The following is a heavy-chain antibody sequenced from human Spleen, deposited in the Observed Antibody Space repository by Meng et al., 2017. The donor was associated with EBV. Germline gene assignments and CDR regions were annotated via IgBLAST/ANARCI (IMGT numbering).Heavy chain of an antibody. Sequence: RHVCAGLLRPSGTLSLPCAVYVGSFSGYYGSWIRQPPGKGLEGIGEINHSGSTNYNPSLKSRVTISVDTSKNQFSLKLSSVTAADTAVYYCARFDYGSYWFDPWGQGTLVTSPQ. CDR2: INHSGST. CDR1: VGSFSGYY. V-gene: IGHV4-34*01. D-gene: IGHD3-16*01. J-gene: IGHJ5*02. CDR3: ARFDYGSYWFDP.